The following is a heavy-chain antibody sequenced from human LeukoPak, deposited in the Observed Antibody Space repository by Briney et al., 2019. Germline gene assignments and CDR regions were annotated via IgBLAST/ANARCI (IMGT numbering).Heavy chain of an antibody. CDR2: MNPNSGNT. J-gene: IGHJ5*02. V-gene: IGHV1-8*03. CDR1: GYTFTSYD. CDR3: ARGQGRRTDNWFDP. Sequence: ASVKVSCKASGYTFTSYDINWVRQATGQGLEWMGWMNPNSGNTGYAQKFQGRVTITRNTSISTAYMELSSLRSEDTAMYYCARGQGRRTDNWFDPWGQGTLVTVSS.